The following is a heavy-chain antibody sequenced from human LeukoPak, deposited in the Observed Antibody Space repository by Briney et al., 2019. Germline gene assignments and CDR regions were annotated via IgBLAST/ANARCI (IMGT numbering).Heavy chain of an antibody. CDR3: ARGTYIVGLPDAFDI. D-gene: IGHD1-26*01. V-gene: IGHV3-21*01. Sequence: GGSLRLSRAASGFTLSSYSMNWVRQAPGKGLEWVSSISSSSSDIYYADSVKGRFTISRDNAKNSLYLQMNRLRAEDTAVYYCARGTYIVGLPDAFDIWGQGTMVTVSS. CDR2: ISSSSSDI. CDR1: GFTLSSYS. J-gene: IGHJ3*02.